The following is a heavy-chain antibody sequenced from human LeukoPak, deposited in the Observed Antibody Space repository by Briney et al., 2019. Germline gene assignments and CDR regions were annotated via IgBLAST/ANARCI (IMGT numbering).Heavy chain of an antibody. CDR3: ARAGLGYCSSTSCPNWFDP. CDR2: ISAYNVNT. Sequence: GASVKVSCKASGYTFTSYGISWVRQAPGQGLEWMGWISAYNVNTNYAQKLQGRVTMTTDTSTSTAYMELMSLRSDATAVYYCARAGLGYCSSTSCPNWFDPWGQGTLVTVPS. J-gene: IGHJ5*02. D-gene: IGHD2-2*01. V-gene: IGHV1-18*01. CDR1: GYTFTSYG.